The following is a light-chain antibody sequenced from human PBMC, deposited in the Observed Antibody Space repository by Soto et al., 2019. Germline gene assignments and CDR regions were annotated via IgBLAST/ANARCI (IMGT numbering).Light chain of an antibody. CDR1: QTVGSSY. CDR2: GTS. CDR3: QHYGSPPWT. J-gene: IGKJ1*01. V-gene: IGKV3-20*01. Sequence: EIVLTQSPGTLSLSPGERATLSCRASQTVGSSYLAWYQQKRGQAPRLLIYGTSGRATGIPHRFSGSGSGTDFTLTISRLEPEDFAVYHCQHYGSPPWTFGQGTKVEIK.